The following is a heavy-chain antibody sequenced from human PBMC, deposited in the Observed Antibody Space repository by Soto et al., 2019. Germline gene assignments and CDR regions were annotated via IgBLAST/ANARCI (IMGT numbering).Heavy chain of an antibody. J-gene: IGHJ4*02. V-gene: IGHV3-23*01. CDR3: AKLYGSGSRYFDY. CDR1: GFTFSSYD. D-gene: IGHD3-10*01. Sequence: GGSLRLSCAASGFTFSSYDMHWVRQATGKGLEWVSAIGTAGSTYYADSVKGRFTISRDNSKNTLYLQMNSLRAEDTAVYYCAKLYGSGSRYFDYWGQGTLVNVSS. CDR2: IGTAGST.